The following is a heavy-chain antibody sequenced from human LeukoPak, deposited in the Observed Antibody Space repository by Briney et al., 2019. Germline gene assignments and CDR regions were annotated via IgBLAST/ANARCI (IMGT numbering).Heavy chain of an antibody. V-gene: IGHV4-59*01. CDR1: GGSISSYY. Sequence: SETLSLTCTVSGGSISSYYWSWIRQPPGKGLEWIGYIYYSGSTYYNPSLKSRVTISVVTSKNQFSLKLSSVTAADTAVYYCARDSGYCSSTSCHNYMDVWGKGTTVTVSS. CDR2: IYYSGST. CDR3: ARDSGYCSSTSCHNYMDV. D-gene: IGHD2-2*02. J-gene: IGHJ6*03.